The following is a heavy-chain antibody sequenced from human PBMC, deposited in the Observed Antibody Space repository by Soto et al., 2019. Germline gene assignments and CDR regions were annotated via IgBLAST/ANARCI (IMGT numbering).Heavy chain of an antibody. CDR3: ARDSTAATNHPFDY. J-gene: IGHJ4*02. Sequence: PSETLSITCTVSGGSVSSGSYYWSWIRQPPGKGLEWIGYIYYSGSTNYNPSLKSRVTISVDTSKNQFSLKLSSVTAADTAVYYCARDSTAATNHPFDYWGQGTLVTVSS. CDR2: IYYSGST. V-gene: IGHV4-61*01. D-gene: IGHD6-13*01. CDR1: GGSVSSGSYY.